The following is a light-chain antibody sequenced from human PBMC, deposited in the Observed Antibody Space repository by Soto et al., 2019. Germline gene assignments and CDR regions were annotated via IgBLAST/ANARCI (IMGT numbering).Light chain of an antibody. CDR3: QQSYSTPPFT. CDR1: QSISSY. J-gene: IGKJ3*01. CDR2: DAS. V-gene: IGKV1-39*01. Sequence: DIQMTQSPSPLSASVGDRVYITCRTSQSISSYLNWYQAKPGKAPKLLIYDASTLESGVPSRFSGSGSGTDFTLTIGSLQPEDSATYYCQQSYSTPPFTFGPGTRVDI.